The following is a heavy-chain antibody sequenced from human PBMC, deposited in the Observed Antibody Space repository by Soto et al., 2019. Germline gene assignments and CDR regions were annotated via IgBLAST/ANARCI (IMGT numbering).Heavy chain of an antibody. CDR2: INGSDEST. Sequence: EVPLLESGGGLVQPGESLRLSCAASGFTFSSYAMSWVRQAPGKGLAWVAVINGSDESTYYADSVQGRFTISRDNSKNALYLQMNSLRAEDTAVYYCAKRSTSSTCDYWGQGTLVTVSS. CDR3: AKRSTSSTCDY. CDR1: GFTFSSYA. V-gene: IGHV3-23*01. D-gene: IGHD6-6*01. J-gene: IGHJ4*02.